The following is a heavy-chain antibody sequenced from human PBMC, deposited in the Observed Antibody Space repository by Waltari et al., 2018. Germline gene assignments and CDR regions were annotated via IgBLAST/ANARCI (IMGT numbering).Heavy chain of an antibody. D-gene: IGHD6-13*01. CDR1: GLRRRNYW. Sequence: EVQLVESGGGLAQPGGSLRLACAAAGLRRRNYWMTWVRQASGKGPEWVANIKQDGSEKFYLDSVKGRFTISRDNAKSSLYLQMNNLRVEDTAVYYCTRGGRDSSWYWRDWGQGTLVTVSS. V-gene: IGHV3-7*01. J-gene: IGHJ4*02. CDR2: IKQDGSEK. CDR3: TRGGRDSSWYWRD.